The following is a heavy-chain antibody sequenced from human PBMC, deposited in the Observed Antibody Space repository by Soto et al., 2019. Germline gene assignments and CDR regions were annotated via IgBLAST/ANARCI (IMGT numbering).Heavy chain of an antibody. CDR3: ARGIDDNASFGMDV. CDR1: RFTFSSYW. CDR2: IKEDGSDK. D-gene: IGHD1-1*01. Sequence: LRLSCAASRFTFSSYWMSWVRQAPGRGLEWVANIKEDGSDKYYADSVKGRFTISRDNAKKSLYVQMNSLRVEDTAVYYCARGIDDNASFGMDVWGQGTTVTVS. V-gene: IGHV3-7*01. J-gene: IGHJ6*02.